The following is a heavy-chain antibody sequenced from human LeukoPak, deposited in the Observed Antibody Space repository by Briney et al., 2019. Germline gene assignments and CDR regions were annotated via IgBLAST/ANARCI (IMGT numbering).Heavy chain of an antibody. CDR1: GFTFINLA. J-gene: IGHJ3*01. CDR3: ARDTFTVTIPQHDAFDV. V-gene: IGHV1-69*06. D-gene: IGHD4-17*01. CDR2: VIPLFGTA. Sequence: SVKVSCKASGFTFINLAISWVRLAPRQGLEWMGGVIPLFGTAHYTQKFQGRVTFTADKSTSTAYMELTSLKSDDTAIYYCARDTFTVTIPQHDAFDVWGQGTMITVSS.